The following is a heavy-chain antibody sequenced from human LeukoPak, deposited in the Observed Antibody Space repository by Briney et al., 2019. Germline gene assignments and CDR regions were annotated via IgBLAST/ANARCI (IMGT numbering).Heavy chain of an antibody. Sequence: GGSLRLSCAASGFTFSNYGMHWVRLAPGKGLEWVAVVSSDGSIDYYADSLRGRFTVSRDNSKNTMFLQFNTLRPEDTAVYYCAREGMGTTFSAWFDPWGQGTLVTVSS. J-gene: IGHJ5*02. CDR1: GFTFSNYG. V-gene: IGHV3-30*03. CDR3: AREGMGTTFSAWFDP. D-gene: IGHD1-7*01. CDR2: VSSDGSID.